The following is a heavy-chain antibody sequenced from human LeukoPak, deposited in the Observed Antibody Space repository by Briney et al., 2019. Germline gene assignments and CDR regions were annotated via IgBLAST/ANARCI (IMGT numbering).Heavy chain of an antibody. V-gene: IGHV4-34*01. CDR2: INHSGST. CDR3: ASRPFDY. CDR1: GGSFSGYY. Sequence: SETLSLTCAVYGGSFSGYYWSWVRQPPGKGLEWIGEINHSGSTNYNPSLKSRVTISEDTSKNQFSLKLSSVTAADTAVYYCASRPFDYWGQGTLVTVSS. J-gene: IGHJ4*02.